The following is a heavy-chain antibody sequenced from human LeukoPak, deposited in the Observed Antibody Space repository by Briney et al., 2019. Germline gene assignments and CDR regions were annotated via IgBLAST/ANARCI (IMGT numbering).Heavy chain of an antibody. J-gene: IGHJ6*03. V-gene: IGHV3-48*04. D-gene: IGHD6-13*01. Sequence: GGSLRLSCAASGFSFSSYIMNWVRQAPGKGLEWVSHISSSSSTIYYADSVKGRFTISRDNAKQLLYLQMSSLRAEDTAVYYCARVHSSSWYSGYLYMDVWGKGTTVTVSS. CDR3: ARVHSSSWYSGYLYMDV. CDR2: ISSSSSTI. CDR1: GFSFSSYI.